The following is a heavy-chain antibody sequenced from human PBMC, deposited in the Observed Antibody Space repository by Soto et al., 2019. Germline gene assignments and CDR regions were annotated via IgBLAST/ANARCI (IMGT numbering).Heavy chain of an antibody. CDR3: ARVPIDTYMIYWSDP. CDR1: GDSVSSGDYY. CDR2: IYFSGRT. Sequence: PSETLSLTYTVSGDSVSSGDYYWTWIRQPPGKGLEWVGHIYFSGRTNYIPSLESRVTISLDTSKNQFSLKLTSVTAADTAVYYCARVPIDTYMIYWSDPWGQGTLVTVSS. J-gene: IGHJ5*02. V-gene: IGHV4-61*08. D-gene: IGHD3-16*01.